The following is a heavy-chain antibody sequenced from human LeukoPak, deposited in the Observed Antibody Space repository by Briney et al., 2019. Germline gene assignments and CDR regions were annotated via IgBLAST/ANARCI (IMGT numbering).Heavy chain of an antibody. CDR2: INHSGST. CDR3: ARLEWFVSAPLGRFWFDP. J-gene: IGHJ5*02. CDR1: GGSFSGYY. V-gene: IGHV4-34*01. D-gene: IGHD3-3*01. Sequence: PSETLSLTCAVYGGSFSGYYWSWIRQPPGRGLEWIGEINHSGSTNYNPSLKSRVTISVDTSKNQFSLKLTSVTAADTAVYFCARLEWFVSAPLGRFWFDPWAREPWSPSPQ.